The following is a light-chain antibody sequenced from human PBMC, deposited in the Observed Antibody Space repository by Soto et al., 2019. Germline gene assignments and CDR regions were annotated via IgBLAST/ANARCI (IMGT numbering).Light chain of an antibody. CDR1: QRISNN. CDR2: GAS. J-gene: IGKJ1*01. V-gene: IGKV3-15*01. Sequence: EVVMTQSPATLYVSPGERVTLSCRASQRISNNVAWYQQRPGQTPRLLIYGASTRASGVPARFSGSGFGADFTLTISGLQSEDVAIYYCQQFNYWPPWTFGQGTKVEVK. CDR3: QQFNYWPPWT.